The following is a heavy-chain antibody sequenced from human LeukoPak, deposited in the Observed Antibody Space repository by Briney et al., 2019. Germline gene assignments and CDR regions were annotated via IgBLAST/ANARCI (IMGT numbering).Heavy chain of an antibody. J-gene: IGHJ6*02. CDR1: GFTFSGFW. CDR2: INSDGSEG. V-gene: IGHV3-7*01. CDR3: ARRLSGSGSYYRGYYYYGMDV. Sequence: GGSLRLSCAVSGFTFSGFWMSWSRQAPGKGLEWVASINSDGSEGYYADVVKGRFTISRDNAKNSLYLQMNSLRAEDTAVYYCARRLSGSGSYYRGYYYYGMDVWGQGTTVTVSS. D-gene: IGHD3-10*01.